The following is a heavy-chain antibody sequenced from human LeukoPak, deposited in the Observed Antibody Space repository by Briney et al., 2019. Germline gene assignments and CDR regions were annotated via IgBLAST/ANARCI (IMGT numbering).Heavy chain of an antibody. V-gene: IGHV4-34*01. CDR1: GGSFSGYY. D-gene: IGHD3-22*01. CDR2: INHSGST. Sequence: SETLSLTCAVYGGSFSGYYWSWIRQPPGKGLEWIGEINHSGSTNYNPSLKSRVTISVDTSKNQFLLKLSSVTAADTAVYYCAAGSSGYTEAFDIWGQGTMVTVSS. CDR3: AAGSSGYTEAFDI. J-gene: IGHJ3*02.